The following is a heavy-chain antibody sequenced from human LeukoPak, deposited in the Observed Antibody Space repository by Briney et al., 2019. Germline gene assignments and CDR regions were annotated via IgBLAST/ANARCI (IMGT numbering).Heavy chain of an antibody. CDR1: GGSISSSSYY. CDR2: IYYSGST. J-gene: IGHJ4*02. D-gene: IGHD1-26*01. V-gene: IGHV4-39*07. Sequence: SETLSLTCTVSGGSISSSSYYWGWIRQPPGKGLKWIGSIYYSGSTYYNPSLKSRVTISVDTSKNQFSLKLSSVTAADTAVYYCAGGEVGATNFDYWGQGTLVTVSS. CDR3: AGGEVGATNFDY.